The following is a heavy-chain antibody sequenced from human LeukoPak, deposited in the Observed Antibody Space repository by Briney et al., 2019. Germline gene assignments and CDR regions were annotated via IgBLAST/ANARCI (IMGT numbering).Heavy chain of an antibody. D-gene: IGHD4-17*01. CDR2: IYYSGST. CDR3: ARDRADYGDYAGMDV. Sequence: SETLSLTCTVSGVSITSGGYYWSWTRQHPGKGLEWIGYIYYSGSTYYNPSLKSRVTISVDTSKNQFSLKLSSVTAADTAVYYCARDRADYGDYAGMDVGGQGTTVTVSS. J-gene: IGHJ6*02. CDR1: GVSITSGGYY. V-gene: IGHV4-31*03.